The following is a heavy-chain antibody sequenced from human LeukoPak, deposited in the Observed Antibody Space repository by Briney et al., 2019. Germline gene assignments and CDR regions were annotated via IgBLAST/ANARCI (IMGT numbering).Heavy chain of an antibody. V-gene: IGHV3-30*03. CDR1: GFTFSLHI. J-gene: IGHJ4*02. D-gene: IGHD5-12*01. Sequence: GGSLRLSCAASGFTFSLHIMHWVRQAPGKWLEWVAVIGKNGNNEFYADSVRGRFLISRDNSKNTLHLQMNSLTPDDTAVYFCVRQSEGLDHWGQGTLLTVSS. CDR3: VRQSEGLDH. CDR2: IGKNGNNE.